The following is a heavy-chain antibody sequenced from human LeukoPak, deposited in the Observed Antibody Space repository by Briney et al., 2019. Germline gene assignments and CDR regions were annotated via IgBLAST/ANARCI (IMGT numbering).Heavy chain of an antibody. Sequence: PGGSLRLSCAASGFTFSSYWMSWVRQAPWKGLEWVANIKQDGSEKYYVDSVKGRFTISRDNAKNSLYLQMNSLRAEDTAVYYCARDREIDWLFDFDYWGQGTLVTVSS. CDR3: ARDREIDWLFDFDY. D-gene: IGHD3-9*01. CDR2: IKQDGSEK. V-gene: IGHV3-7*01. J-gene: IGHJ4*02. CDR1: GFTFSSYW.